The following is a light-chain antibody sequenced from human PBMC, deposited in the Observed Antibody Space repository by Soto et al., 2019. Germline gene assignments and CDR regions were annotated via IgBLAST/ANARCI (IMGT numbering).Light chain of an antibody. CDR1: STDVGDFNY. CDR3: SSYSSSTTHVV. V-gene: IGLV2-14*03. J-gene: IGLJ2*01. Sequence: QSVLTQPASVSGSPGRSVTISCTGTSTDVGDFNYVSWYQHLPGRAPKLIIYDVTNRPSGISYRFCASKSGRTASLTISGLQAEDEADYYCSSYSSSTTHVVFGGGTKLTVL. CDR2: DVT.